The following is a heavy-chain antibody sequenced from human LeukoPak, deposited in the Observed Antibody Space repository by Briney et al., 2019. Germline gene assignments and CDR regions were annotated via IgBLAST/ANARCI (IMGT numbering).Heavy chain of an antibody. CDR1: GGSISSYY. D-gene: IGHD3-10*01. J-gene: IGHJ4*02. CDR2: IYTSGST. CDR3: ARTYYGSFDY. V-gene: IGHV4-4*09. Sequence: SETLFLTCTVSGGSISSYYWSWIRQPPGKGLEWIGCIYTSGSTNYNPSLKSRVTISVDTSKNQFSLKLSSVTAADTAVYYCARTYYGSFDYWGQGTLVTVSS.